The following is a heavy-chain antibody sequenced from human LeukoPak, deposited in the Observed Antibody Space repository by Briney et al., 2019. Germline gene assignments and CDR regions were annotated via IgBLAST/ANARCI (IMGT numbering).Heavy chain of an antibody. V-gene: IGHV3-23*01. CDR2: ISGSGGST. CDR1: GFTFSAYA. J-gene: IGHJ4*02. D-gene: IGHD1-1*01. Sequence: GGSLRLSCTASGFTFSAYAMMWVRQAPGKGLEWVSVISGSGGSTSYADSVKGRFTISRDNSKNTLYLQMNSLRAEDTAVYYCAKEVVARLGDYWGQGTLVTVSS. CDR3: AKEVVARLGDY.